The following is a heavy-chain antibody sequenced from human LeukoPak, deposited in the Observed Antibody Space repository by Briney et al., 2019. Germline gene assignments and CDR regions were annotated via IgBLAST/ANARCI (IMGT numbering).Heavy chain of an antibody. Sequence: ASVKVSCKASGYTFTSYEINWVRQATGQGLEWMGWMNPNSGNTGYAQKFQGRVTMTRNTSISTAYMELSSLRSEDTAVYYCARFLGVRGLYGMDVWGQGTTVTVSS. CDR2: MNPNSGNT. CDR3: ARFLGVRGLYGMDV. J-gene: IGHJ6*02. D-gene: IGHD3-10*01. CDR1: GYTFTSYE. V-gene: IGHV1-8*01.